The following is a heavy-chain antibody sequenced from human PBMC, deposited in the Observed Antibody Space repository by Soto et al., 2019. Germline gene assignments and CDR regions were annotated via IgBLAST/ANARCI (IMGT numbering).Heavy chain of an antibody. CDR3: ARDAVAAQY. CDR1: GHTFTSYT. J-gene: IGHJ4*02. V-gene: IGHV1-3*01. D-gene: IGHD6-13*01. Sequence: QVQVVQSGAEVKKPGASVKVSCKASGHTFTSYTMHWVRQAPGQRLEWMGWINAGNGNTKYSQKVKGRVTITRDTSASTAYMELRSLRSEDTAVYYCARDAVAAQYWGQGTLVTVSS. CDR2: INAGNGNT.